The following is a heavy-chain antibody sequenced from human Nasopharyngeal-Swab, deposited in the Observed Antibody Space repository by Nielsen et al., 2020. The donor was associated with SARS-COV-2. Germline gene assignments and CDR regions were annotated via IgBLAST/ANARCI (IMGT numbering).Heavy chain of an antibody. D-gene: IGHD3-9*01. J-gene: IGHJ6*02. CDR2: ISSSSSYI. CDR1: GFTFSSYS. CDR3: ARGRVLTGPSCYYYGMDV. Sequence: GGSLRLSCAASGFTFSSYSMNWVRQAPGKGLEWVSSISSSSSYIYYADSVKGRFTISRDNAKNSLYLQMNSLRAEDTAVYYCARGRVLTGPSCYYYGMDVWGQGTTVTVSS. V-gene: IGHV3-21*01.